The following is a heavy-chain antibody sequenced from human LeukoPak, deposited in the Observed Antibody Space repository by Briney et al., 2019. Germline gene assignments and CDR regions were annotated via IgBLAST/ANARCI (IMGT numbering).Heavy chain of an antibody. CDR1: GFTFSSYW. V-gene: IGHV3-74*01. CDR2: INNDGSST. Sequence: GGSLRLSCAASGFTFSSYWMSWVRQAPGKGLVWVSHINNDGSSTTYADSVKGRFTISRDNAKNTQYLQMNSLRAEDTAVYYCVRERSGWLFDYWGQGTLVTVSS. D-gene: IGHD6-19*01. CDR3: VRERSGWLFDY. J-gene: IGHJ4*02.